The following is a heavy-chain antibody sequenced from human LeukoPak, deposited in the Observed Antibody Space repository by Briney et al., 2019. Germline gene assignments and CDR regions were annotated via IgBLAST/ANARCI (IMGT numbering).Heavy chain of an antibody. V-gene: IGHV4-39*07. CDR1: GGSISSSSYY. D-gene: IGHD3-3*01. CDR3: ARGNGRFWSGYKNYFDY. CDR2: IYYSGST. Sequence: PSETLSLTCTVSGGSISSSSYYWGWIRQPPGKGLEWIGSIYYSGSTYYNPSLKSRVTISVDTSKNQFSLKLSSVTAADTAVYYCARGNGRFWSGYKNYFDYWGQGTLVTVSS. J-gene: IGHJ4*02.